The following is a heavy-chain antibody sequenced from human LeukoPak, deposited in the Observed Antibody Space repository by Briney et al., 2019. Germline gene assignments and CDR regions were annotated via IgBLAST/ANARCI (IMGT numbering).Heavy chain of an antibody. CDR3: AKDPYYYDRSGYYGPPPPVG. CDR2: TRNKANSYTT. D-gene: IGHD3-22*01. J-gene: IGHJ4*02. CDR1: EFTLSDHY. V-gene: IGHV3-72*01. Sequence: GGSLRLSCVGSEFTLSDHYMDWVRQSPEKGLEWVGRTRNKANSYTTEYAASVKGRFTISRDDSKNSLYLQMNSLKAEDTAVYYCAKDPYYYDRSGYYGPPPPVGWGQGTLVTVSS.